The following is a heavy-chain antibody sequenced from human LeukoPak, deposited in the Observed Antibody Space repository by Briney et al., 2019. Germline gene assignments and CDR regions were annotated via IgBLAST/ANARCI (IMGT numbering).Heavy chain of an antibody. CDR1: GGSISSSSYH. CDR2: MYYSGST. Sequence: SETLSLTCTVSGGSISSSSYHWGWIRQPPGKGLEWIGSMYYSGSTYYNPSLKRRVTVSVATSKNQFSLNLSSVTAADTAVYYCARISIVVVPAYFDYWGQGTLVTVSS. CDR3: ARISIVVVPAYFDY. J-gene: IGHJ4*02. D-gene: IGHD2-2*01. V-gene: IGHV4-39*01.